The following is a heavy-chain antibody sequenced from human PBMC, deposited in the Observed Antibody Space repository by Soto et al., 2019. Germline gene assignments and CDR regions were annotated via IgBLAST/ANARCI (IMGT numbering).Heavy chain of an antibody. V-gene: IGHV4-59*01. J-gene: IGHJ5*02. CDR1: GGSISSSY. D-gene: IGHD2-15*01. CDR3: ARDKYCSGGSCRKNWFDP. Sequence: LALTCTVSGGSISSSYWSWIRQPPGKGLEWLAYIYDDGSANYNPSLKSRATISLDMSKNQFSLKLTSVTAADTAVYYCARDKYCSGGSCRKNWFDPWGQGTLVTVSS. CDR2: IYDDGSA.